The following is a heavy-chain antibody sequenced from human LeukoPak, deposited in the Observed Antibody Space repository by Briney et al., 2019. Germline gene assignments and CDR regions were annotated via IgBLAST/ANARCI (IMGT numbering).Heavy chain of an antibody. D-gene: IGHD3-3*01. CDR2: INPNSGGT. V-gene: IGHV1-2*02. CDR1: GYTFTGYY. Sequence: ASVKVSCKASGYTFTGYYMHWVRQAPGQGLEWMGWINPNSGGTNYAQKFQGRVTMTRDTSISTAYMELSRLRSDDTAVYYCARGSNPPTYDLWSGYYYYYYYMDVWGKGTTVTVSS. CDR3: ARGSNPPTYDLWSGYYYYYYYMDV. J-gene: IGHJ6*03.